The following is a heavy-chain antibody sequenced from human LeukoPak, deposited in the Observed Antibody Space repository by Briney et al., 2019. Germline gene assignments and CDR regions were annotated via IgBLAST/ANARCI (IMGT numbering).Heavy chain of an antibody. CDR2: ISSNGDST. J-gene: IGHJ4*02. CDR3: ARGAKGDLYDY. D-gene: IGHD2-21*01. Sequence: PGGSLRLSCAASVFTFSSYAMHWVRQAPGKGLEYVSAISSNGDSTYYANSVKGRFTISRDNSKNTLYLQMGSLRAEDMAVYYCARGAKGDLYDYWGQGTLVTVSS. V-gene: IGHV3-64*01. CDR1: VFTFSSYA.